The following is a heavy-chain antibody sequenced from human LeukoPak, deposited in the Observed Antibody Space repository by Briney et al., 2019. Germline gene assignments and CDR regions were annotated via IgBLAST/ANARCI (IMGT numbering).Heavy chain of an antibody. CDR3: ARGEYDSSGYYAGY. CDR2: ISSSGSTI. D-gene: IGHD3-22*01. J-gene: IGHJ4*02. Sequence: GGSLRLSCAASGFTFSSYEMNWVRQAPGKGLEWVSYISSSGSTIYYADSVKGRFTISRDNAKNSLYLQMNGLRAEDTAVYYCARGEYDSSGYYAGYWGQGTLVTVSS. CDR1: GFTFSSYE. V-gene: IGHV3-48*03.